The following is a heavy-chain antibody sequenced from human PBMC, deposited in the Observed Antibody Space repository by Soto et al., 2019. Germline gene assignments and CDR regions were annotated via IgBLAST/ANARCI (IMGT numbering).Heavy chain of an antibody. J-gene: IGHJ6*02. D-gene: IGHD3-10*01. V-gene: IGHV3-23*01. CDR1: GFTFSRYA. CDR2: VTGGGHTT. Sequence: VGSLRLSCAASGFTFSRYAMSWVRQAPGKGLEWVSTVTGGGHTTYNADSVNGRFTISRDNSKNTLYLQMNNLRAEDTAIYYCASSSGDLDVYGMDIWGPGATVTVSS. CDR3: ASSSGDLDVYGMDI.